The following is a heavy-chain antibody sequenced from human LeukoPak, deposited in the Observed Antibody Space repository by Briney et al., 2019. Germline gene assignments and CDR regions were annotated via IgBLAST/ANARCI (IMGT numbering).Heavy chain of an antibody. CDR3: TRGHWGLQS. CDR1: GASVTDYY. D-gene: IGHD7-27*01. V-gene: IGHV4-59*02. J-gene: IGHJ5*02. Sequence: SEPLSLTCTVSGASVTDYYWSWIRQSPGKGLEWISYIHHSGNSDYNPSLRSRVTTPLDTSKNQFSLNLISVTAADTAVYYCTRGHWGLQSWSQGTLVTVSS. CDR2: IHHSGNS.